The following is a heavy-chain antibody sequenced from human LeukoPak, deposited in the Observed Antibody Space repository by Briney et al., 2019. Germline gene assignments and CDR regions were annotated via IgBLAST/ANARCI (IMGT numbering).Heavy chain of an antibody. CDR2: IYYSGST. J-gene: IGHJ2*01. V-gene: IGHV4-30-4*08. D-gene: IGHD2-15*01. Sequence: SETLSLTCTVSGDSISSADYYWTWIRQPPGKGLELVGFIYYSGSTKYNPSLKSRVTISAATSKTQFSLRLSYATAADTAVYYCARIRRLHWYLDLWGRGTLVTVSS. CDR1: GDSISSADYY. CDR3: ARIRRLHWYLDL.